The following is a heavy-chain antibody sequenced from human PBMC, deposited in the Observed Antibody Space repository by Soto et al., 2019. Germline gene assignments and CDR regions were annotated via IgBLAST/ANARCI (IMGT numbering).Heavy chain of an antibody. CDR3: ARGYYDSSGYENWFDP. Sequence: SVKVSCKASGGTFSSYAISWVRQAPGQGLEWMGGIIPTFGTANYAQKFQGRVTITADESTSTAYMELSSLRSEDTAVYYCARGYYDSSGYENWFDPWGQGTLVTVSS. CDR2: IIPTFGTA. J-gene: IGHJ5*02. D-gene: IGHD3-22*01. V-gene: IGHV1-69*13. CDR1: GGTFSSYA.